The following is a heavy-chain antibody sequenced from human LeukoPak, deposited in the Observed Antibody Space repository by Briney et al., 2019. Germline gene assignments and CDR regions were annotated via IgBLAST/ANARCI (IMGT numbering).Heavy chain of an antibody. D-gene: IGHD7-27*01. CDR2: IIPIFGAA. J-gene: IGHJ6*03. Sequence: ASVKVSCKASGGTLSSYAISWVRQAPGQGLEWMGGIIPIFGAANYAQKFQGRVTITADESTSTAYMELSSLRSEDTAVYYCAREPGDNYMDVWGKGTTVTVSS. CDR1: GGTLSSYA. V-gene: IGHV1-69*13. CDR3: AREPGDNYMDV.